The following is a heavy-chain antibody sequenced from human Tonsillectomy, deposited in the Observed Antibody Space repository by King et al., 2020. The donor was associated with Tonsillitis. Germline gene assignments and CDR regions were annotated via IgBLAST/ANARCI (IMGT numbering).Heavy chain of an antibody. CDR2: IYHSGTT. CDR3: ARDGPNYDLLTGLPSDAFDI. Sequence: VQLQESGPGLVKPSETLSLTCAVSGYSISSGYYWGWIRQPPGKGLEWIGNIYHSGTTYYNPSLKSRVTISVGPSKNQFSLKLSSVTAADTAVYYCARDGPNYDLLTGLPSDAFDIWGQGTMVTVSS. D-gene: IGHD3-9*01. V-gene: IGHV4-38-2*02. J-gene: IGHJ3*02. CDR1: GYSISSGYY.